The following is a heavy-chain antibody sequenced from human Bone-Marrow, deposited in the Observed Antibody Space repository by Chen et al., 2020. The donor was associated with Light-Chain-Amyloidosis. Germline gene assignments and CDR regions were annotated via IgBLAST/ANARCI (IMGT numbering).Heavy chain of an antibody. D-gene: IGHD3-3*01. V-gene: IGHV3-48*01. CDR3: ARDYDFWSGYFLY. CDR1: GFTFSTYS. J-gene: IGHJ4*02. CDR2: ISSSGTI. Sequence: EVQLVESGGGLVQPGGSLRLSCAASGFTFSTYSMNWVRQAPGKGREWVSYISSSGTIYYADSVKGRFTISRDNAKKRLYMQMNSLRAEDTAVYYCARDYDFWSGYFLYWGQGTLVTVSS.